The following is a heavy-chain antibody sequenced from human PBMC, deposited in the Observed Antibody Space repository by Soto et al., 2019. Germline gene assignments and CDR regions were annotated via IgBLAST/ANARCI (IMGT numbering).Heavy chain of an antibody. J-gene: IGHJ4*02. CDR2: IWYDGSNK. D-gene: IGHD3-10*01. CDR1: GFTFSTSG. CDR3: ASEAKEYYSDY. V-gene: IGHV3-33*01. Sequence: QVQLVESGGGVVQPGRSLRLSCAASGFTFSTSGMHWVRQAPGKVLEWVAAIWYDGSNKYYADSVKGRFTISRDNSKNTLYLQMNSLRAEDTAVYYCASEAKEYYSDYWGQGTLVTVSS.